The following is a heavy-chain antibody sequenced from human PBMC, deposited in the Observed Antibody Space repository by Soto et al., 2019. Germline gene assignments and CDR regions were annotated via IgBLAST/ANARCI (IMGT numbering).Heavy chain of an antibody. CDR2: INPKSGGT. V-gene: IGHV1-2*06. J-gene: IGHJ6*02. CDR3: ARGDSTDCSNGVCSFFYNHDMDV. Sequence: XSVKVSCKASGYSFTYYHIHWVRQAPGQGLEWLGRINPKSGGTSTAQKFQGRVTMTTDTSISTASMELTRLTSDDTAIYYCARGDSTDCSNGVCSFFYNHDMDVWGQGTTVTVSS. CDR1: GYSFTYYH. D-gene: IGHD2-8*01.